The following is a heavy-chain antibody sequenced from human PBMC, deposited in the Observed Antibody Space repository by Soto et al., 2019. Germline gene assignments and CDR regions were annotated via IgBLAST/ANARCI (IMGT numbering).Heavy chain of an antibody. CDR2: ISWNSGSI. V-gene: IGHV3-9*01. CDR3: AKDRGYTVLASLDY. Sequence: EVQLVESGGGLVQPGRSLRLSCAASGFTFDDSAMHWVRQAPGKGLEWVSSISWNSGSIGYADSVKGRFTISRDNAKNLLYLQMNSLGGEDTALYYCAKDRGYTVLASLDYWGQGTLVTVSS. CDR1: GFTFDDSA. J-gene: IGHJ4*02. D-gene: IGHD5-12*01.